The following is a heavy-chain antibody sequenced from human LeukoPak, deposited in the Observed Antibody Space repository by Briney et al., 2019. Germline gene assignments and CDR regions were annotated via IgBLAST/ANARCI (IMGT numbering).Heavy chain of an antibody. Sequence: SETLSLTRAVYGGSFSGYYWSWIRQPPGKGLEWIGEINHSGSTNYNPSLKSRVTISVDTSKNQFSLKLSSVTAADTAVYYCARGVAPLGDYWGQGTLVTVSS. J-gene: IGHJ4*02. CDR1: GGSFSGYY. CDR2: INHSGST. CDR3: ARGVAPLGDY. D-gene: IGHD6-13*01. V-gene: IGHV4-34*01.